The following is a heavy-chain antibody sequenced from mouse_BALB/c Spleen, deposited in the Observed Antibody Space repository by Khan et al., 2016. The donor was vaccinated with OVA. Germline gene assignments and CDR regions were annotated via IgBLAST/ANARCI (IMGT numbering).Heavy chain of an antibody. CDR1: GYSLTGYY. J-gene: IGHJ3*01. V-gene: IGHV1S34*01. CDR2: ISCYNGAT. Sequence: LVKTGASVKISCKASGYSLTGYYMHWVKQSHGKSLEWIGYISCYNGATSYKQKFKGKATFTVDTSSSTAYMQFNSLPSAESAVYYGARGDYYGSSSCAYWGQGTLVTVSA. D-gene: IGHD1-1*01. CDR3: ARGDYYGSSSCAY.